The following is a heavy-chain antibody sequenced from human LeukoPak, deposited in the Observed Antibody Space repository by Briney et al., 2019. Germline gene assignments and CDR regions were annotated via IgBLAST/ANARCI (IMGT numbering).Heavy chain of an antibody. Sequence: GGSLRLSCAASGFTFSSYGMHWVRQAPGKGLEWVAFIRYDGSNKYYADSVEGRFTISRDNSKNTLYLQMNSLRAEDTAVYYCAKEYCSGGSCYPSPGDYWGQGTLVTVSS. CDR1: GFTFSSYG. CDR2: IRYDGSNK. D-gene: IGHD2-15*01. CDR3: AKEYCSGGSCYPSPGDY. V-gene: IGHV3-30*02. J-gene: IGHJ4*02.